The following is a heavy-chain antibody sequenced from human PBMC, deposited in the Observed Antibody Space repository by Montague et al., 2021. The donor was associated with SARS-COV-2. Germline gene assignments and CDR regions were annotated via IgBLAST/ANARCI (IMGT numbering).Heavy chain of an antibody. Sequence: SETLSLTCTISGGSFKVDSSNWICVRQANGKELVWNVHNISAANYDYSPSLRSRVAISLDTSNYRFSLRLRSVTAADTAVYFCARGGNSFDDWGQGILVTVSS. D-gene: IGHD1-26*01. J-gene: IGHJ4*02. V-gene: IGHV4-61*10. CDR3: ARGGNSFDD. CDR2: NISAANY. CDR1: GGSFKVDSSN.